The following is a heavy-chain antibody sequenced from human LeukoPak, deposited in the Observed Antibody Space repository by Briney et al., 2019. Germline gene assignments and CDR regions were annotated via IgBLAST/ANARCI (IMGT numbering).Heavy chain of an antibody. CDR2: VYHSGST. Sequence: SETLSLTCTVSGYSITSGYYWGWIRQPPGKGLEWIGSVYHSGSTFYNPSLKSRVTVLADPSKNQFSLKLTSVTAADTAVYYCARGPPPDFDYWGQGTLVTVSS. J-gene: IGHJ4*02. V-gene: IGHV4-38-2*02. CDR3: ARGPPPDFDY. CDR1: GYSITSGYY.